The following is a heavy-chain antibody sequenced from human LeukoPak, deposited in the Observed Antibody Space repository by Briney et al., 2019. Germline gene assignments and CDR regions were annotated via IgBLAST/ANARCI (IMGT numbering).Heavy chain of an antibody. J-gene: IGHJ4*02. CDR1: GGSISSYY. Sequence: SETLSLTCTVSGGSISSYYWSWIRQPAGKGLEWIGRIYTSGTTNYNPSLKSRVTMSVDTSKNQFSLKLSSVTAADTAVCYCAREFPTTIGPAYPDYWGQGTLVTVSS. D-gene: IGHD1-1*01. V-gene: IGHV4-4*07. CDR3: AREFPTTIGPAYPDY. CDR2: IYTSGTT.